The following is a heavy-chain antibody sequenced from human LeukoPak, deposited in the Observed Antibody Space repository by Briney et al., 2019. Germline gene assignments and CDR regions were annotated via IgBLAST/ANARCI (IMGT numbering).Heavy chain of an antibody. Sequence: PGGSLRVSCAASGFTFSNFWMSWVRQAPGRGLQWVATIRQDGREENYADSVKGRFTVSRDNAKNSTYLQMNSLGVDETAVYYCVRDRALAHFDLWGQGALVTVSS. V-gene: IGHV3-7*01. D-gene: IGHD1-1*01. CDR1: GFTFSNFW. J-gene: IGHJ4*02. CDR2: IRQDGREE. CDR3: VRDRALAHFDL.